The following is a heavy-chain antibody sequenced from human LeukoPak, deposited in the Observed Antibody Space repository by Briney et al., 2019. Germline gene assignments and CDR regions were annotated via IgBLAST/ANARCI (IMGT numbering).Heavy chain of an antibody. J-gene: IGHJ1*01. CDR2: ISAYNGNT. Sequence: ASVKVSCKASGYTFTSYGISWVRQAPGQGLGWMGWISAYNGNTNYAQKLQGRVTMTTDTSTSTAYMELRSLRSDDTAVYYCARGEDIVVVPAASYYYDSSVEGGFQHWGQGTLVTVSS. D-gene: IGHD2-2*01. CDR3: ARGEDIVVVPAASYYYDSSVEGGFQH. CDR1: GYTFTSYG. V-gene: IGHV1-18*01.